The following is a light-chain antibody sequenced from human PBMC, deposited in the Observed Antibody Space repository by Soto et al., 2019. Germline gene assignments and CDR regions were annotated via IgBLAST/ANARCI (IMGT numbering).Light chain of an antibody. J-gene: IGKJ2*01. Sequence: EIVLTQSPGTLSLSPGERATLSCRASQSVISTYLAWYQQKPGQAPRLLIFGGSGRASVIPDRFSGSGSGTEFTLTISRLEPEDFAGYYCQLYGTSMYTFGQGTKLEIK. CDR1: QSVISTY. V-gene: IGKV3-20*01. CDR3: QLYGTSMYT. CDR2: GGS.